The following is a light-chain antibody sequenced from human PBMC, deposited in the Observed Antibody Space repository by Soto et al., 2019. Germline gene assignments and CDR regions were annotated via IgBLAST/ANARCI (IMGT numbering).Light chain of an antibody. J-gene: IGKJ2*01. Sequence: EVVLTQSPGPLSLSPGERVTLSCRTSQSVNSNFLSWFQQKPGQPPRLLLYAASKRAAGTPDRFSGAGSGTDFTLISSRLEPEDSAIYHCQRYGSYMFTFGQGTKVEI. V-gene: IGKV3-20*01. CDR3: QRYGSYMFT. CDR2: AAS. CDR1: QSVNSNF.